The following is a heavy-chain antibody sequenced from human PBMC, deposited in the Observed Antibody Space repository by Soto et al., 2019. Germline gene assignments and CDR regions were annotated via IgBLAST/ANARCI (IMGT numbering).Heavy chain of an antibody. J-gene: IGHJ6*02. CDR1: GYTFTGYY. V-gene: IGHV1-2*02. CDR3: ARSLSRDDFWSGPGPV. D-gene: IGHD3-3*01. Sequence: ASVKVSCKASGYTFTGYYMHWVRQAPGQGLEWMGWINPNSGGTNYAQKFQGGVTMTRDTSISTAYMELSRLRSDDTAVYYCARSLSRDDFWSGPGPVWGQGTTVTVSS. CDR2: INPNSGGT.